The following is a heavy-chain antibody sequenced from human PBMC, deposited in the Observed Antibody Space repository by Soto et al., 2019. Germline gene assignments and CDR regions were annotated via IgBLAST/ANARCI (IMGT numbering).Heavy chain of an antibody. Sequence: EVQLLESGGGLVPPGGSLRLSCAASGITLSNYAMTWVRQAPGKGLEWVSGISGSGGSTYYAGSVKGRFTIARDNSKNTLFLEMNSLRDEDTAVYYCAKVPASSLTASRPFDQWGQGTLVTVSS. D-gene: IGHD5-18*01. J-gene: IGHJ4*02. V-gene: IGHV3-23*01. CDR2: ISGSGGST. CDR1: GITLSNYA. CDR3: AKVPASSLTASRPFDQ.